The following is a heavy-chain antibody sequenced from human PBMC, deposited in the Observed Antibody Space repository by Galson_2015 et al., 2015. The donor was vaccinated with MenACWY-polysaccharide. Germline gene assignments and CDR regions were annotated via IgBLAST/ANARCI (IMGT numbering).Heavy chain of an antibody. CDR2: VKPSGGHP. CDR1: GYTFTNYY. D-gene: IGHD2-8*01. Sequence: SVKVSCKASGYTFTNYYIHWVRQAPGLGLKWMGVVKPSGGHPIQEQKFQGRVTMTSDTSTSTVYMEVRSLGSDDTAIYYCARAAYCTHYCYYYYYMDVLGKGTTVTVSS. V-gene: IGHV1-46*01. CDR3: ARAAYCTHYCYYYYYMDV. J-gene: IGHJ6*03.